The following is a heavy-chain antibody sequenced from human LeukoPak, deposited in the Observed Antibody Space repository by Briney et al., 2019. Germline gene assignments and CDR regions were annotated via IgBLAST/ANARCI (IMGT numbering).Heavy chain of an antibody. CDR3: ARQNSSSWYHYYYYYYGMDV. J-gene: IGHJ6*04. D-gene: IGHD6-13*01. CDR2: ISSSSSYT. Sequence: GGSLRLSCAASGFTFSDYYMSWIRQAPGKGLEWVSYISSSSSYTNYADSVKGRFTISRDNAKNSLYLQMNSLRAEDTAVYYCARQNSSSWYHYYYYYYGMDVWGKGTTVIVSS. V-gene: IGHV3-11*06. CDR1: GFTFSDYY.